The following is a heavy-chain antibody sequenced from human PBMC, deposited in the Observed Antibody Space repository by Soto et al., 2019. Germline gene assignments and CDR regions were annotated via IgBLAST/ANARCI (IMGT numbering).Heavy chain of an antibody. CDR3: ARTGPSTSGYYFLDY. CDR1: GGSVRSYY. Sequence: PSETLSLTCTVSGGSVRSYYWSWIRQPPGKGLEWIGYIFHSGSTNYNPSLKSRVTISLDTSMNQFSLKLSSVTAADTAVYYCARTGPSTSGYYFLDYWGQGALVTVSS. D-gene: IGHD3-22*01. V-gene: IGHV4-59*02. CDR2: IFHSGST. J-gene: IGHJ4*02.